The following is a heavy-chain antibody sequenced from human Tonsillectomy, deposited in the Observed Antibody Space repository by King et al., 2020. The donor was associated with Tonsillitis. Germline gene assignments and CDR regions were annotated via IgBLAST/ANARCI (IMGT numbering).Heavy chain of an antibody. CDR2: IKSKTDGGTT. D-gene: IGHD3-10*01. Sequence: VQLVESGGGLVKPGGSLRLSCAASGFTFSNAWMNWVRQAPGKGLEWVGRIKSKTDGGTTDYAAPVKGRFTISRDDSKNTLYLQMNSLKTEDTAVYYCTTDSGYLWFGEFFDYWGQGPLVTVSS. CDR3: TTDSGYLWFGEFFDY. V-gene: IGHV3-15*01. J-gene: IGHJ4*02. CDR1: GFTFSNAW.